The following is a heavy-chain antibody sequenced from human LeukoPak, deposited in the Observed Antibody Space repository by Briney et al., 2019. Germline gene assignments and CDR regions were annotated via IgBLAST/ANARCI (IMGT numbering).Heavy chain of an antibody. CDR3: AKPLYASGSYHFDS. Sequence: PSETLSLTCTVSGGSISSSSYYWGWIRQPPGKGLEWIGSIYYSGSTYYNPSLKSRVTISVDTSKNQFSLKLSSVTAADTAVYYCAKPLYASGSYHFDSWGQGTLVTVSS. D-gene: IGHD3-10*01. V-gene: IGHV4-39*07. CDR2: IYYSGST. CDR1: GGSISSSSYY. J-gene: IGHJ4*02.